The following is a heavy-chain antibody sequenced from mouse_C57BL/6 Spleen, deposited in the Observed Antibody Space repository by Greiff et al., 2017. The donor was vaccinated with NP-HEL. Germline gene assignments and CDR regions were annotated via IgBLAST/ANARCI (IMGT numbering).Heavy chain of an antibody. J-gene: IGHJ2*01. CDR2: INPSSGYT. V-gene: IGHV1-4*01. Sequence: VQLQQSGAELARPGASVKMSCKASGYTFTSYTMHWVKQRPGQGLEWIGYINPSSGYTKYNQKFKDKATLIADKSSSTAYMQLSSLTSEDSAVYYCARRDYGSSYGFDYWGQGTTLTVSS. CDR1: GYTFTSYT. D-gene: IGHD1-1*01. CDR3: ARRDYGSSYGFDY.